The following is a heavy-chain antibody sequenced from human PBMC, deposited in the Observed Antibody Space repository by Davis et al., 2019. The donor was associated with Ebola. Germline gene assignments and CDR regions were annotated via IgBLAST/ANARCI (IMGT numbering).Heavy chain of an antibody. V-gene: IGHV1-2*02. J-gene: IGHJ4*02. CDR3: ARGKPGIAAAGTGFDY. D-gene: IGHD6-13*01. CDR1: GGTFSSYA. Sequence: ASVKVSCKASGGTFSSYAISWVRQAPGQGLEWMGWINPNSGGTNYAQKFQGRVTMTRDTSISTAYMELSRLRSEDTAVYYCARGKPGIAAAGTGFDYWGQGTLVTVSS. CDR2: INPNSGGT.